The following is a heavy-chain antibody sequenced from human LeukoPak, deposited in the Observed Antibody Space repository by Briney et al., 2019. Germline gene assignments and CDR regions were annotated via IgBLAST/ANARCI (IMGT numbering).Heavy chain of an antibody. V-gene: IGHV1-69*05. CDR3: ARGSDYYDSSGYYLPDY. CDR2: IIPIFGTA. CDR1: GGTFSSYA. J-gene: IGHJ4*02. Sequence: SVKVSCKASGGTFSSYAISWVRQAPGQGLEWMGGIIPIFGTANYAQKFQGRITITTDESTSTAYMELSSLRSEDTAVYYCARGSDYYDSSGYYLPDYWGQGTLVTVSS. D-gene: IGHD3-22*01.